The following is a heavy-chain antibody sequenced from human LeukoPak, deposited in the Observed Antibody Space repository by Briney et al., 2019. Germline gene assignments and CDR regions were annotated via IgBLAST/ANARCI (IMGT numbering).Heavy chain of an antibody. V-gene: IGHV1-8*01. D-gene: IGHD4-23*01. CDR1: GYTFTSYD. CDR2: MNPNSGNT. CDR3: ARGGTVVTLDYGMDV. J-gene: IGHJ6*02. Sequence: GASAKVSCKASGYTFTSYDINWVRQATGQGLEWMGWMNPNSGNTGYAQKFQGRVTMTRNTSISTAYMELSSLRSEDTAVYYCARGGTVVTLDYGMDVWGQGTTVTVSS.